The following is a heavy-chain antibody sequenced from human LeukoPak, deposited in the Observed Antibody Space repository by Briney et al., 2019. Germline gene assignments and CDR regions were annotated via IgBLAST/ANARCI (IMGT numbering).Heavy chain of an antibody. CDR1: GFTVISNY. D-gene: IGHD4-17*01. Sequence: PAGSLRLSCTASGFTVISNYMSWVRQAPGKGLQWVSVTYSGGNTDYADSVKGRFTISRDNSKNTVYLQMNSLRAEDTAVYYCAREGGDDRYFDYWGQGTLVTVSS. CDR3: AREGGDDRYFDY. J-gene: IGHJ4*02. V-gene: IGHV3-66*01. CDR2: TYSGGNT.